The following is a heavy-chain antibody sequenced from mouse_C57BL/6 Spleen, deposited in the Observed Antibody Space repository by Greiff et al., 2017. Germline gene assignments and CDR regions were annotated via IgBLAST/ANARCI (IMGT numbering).Heavy chain of an antibody. CDR2: IDPSDSET. Sequence: QVQLQQPGAELVRPGSSVKLSCKASGYTFTSYWMHWVKQRPIQGLEWIGNIDPSDSETHYNQKFKDKATLTVDKSSSTAYMQLSSLTSEDSAVYYCARPLYYGSRSGFAYWGQGTLVTVSA. J-gene: IGHJ3*01. D-gene: IGHD1-1*01. V-gene: IGHV1-52*01. CDR3: ARPLYYGSRSGFAY. CDR1: GYTFTSYW.